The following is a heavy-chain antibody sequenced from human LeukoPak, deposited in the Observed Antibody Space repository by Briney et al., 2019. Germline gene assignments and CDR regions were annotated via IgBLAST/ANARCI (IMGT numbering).Heavy chain of an antibody. V-gene: IGHV3-30*02. Sequence: GGSLRLSCAASGFTLSSYGMHWVRQAPGKGLEWVAFIRYDARNKYYADSVKGRFTISRDNSKNTLYLQMNSLRAEDTAVYYCAKRGYSSGWYVYDVDYWGQGTLVTVSS. CDR2: IRYDARNK. J-gene: IGHJ4*02. CDR1: GFTLSSYG. CDR3: AKRGYSSGWYVYDVDY. D-gene: IGHD6-19*01.